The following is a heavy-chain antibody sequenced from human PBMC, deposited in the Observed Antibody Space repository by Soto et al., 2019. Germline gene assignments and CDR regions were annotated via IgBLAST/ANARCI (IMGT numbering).Heavy chain of an antibody. D-gene: IGHD3-10*01. Sequence: PGGSLRLSCAASGFTFSSYAMSWVRQAPGKGLEWVSAISGSGGSTYYADSVKGRFTISRDNPKNTLYLQMNSLRAEDTAVYYCAKRDYYGSGSYYKPHFDYWGQGTLVTVSS. V-gene: IGHV3-23*01. CDR3: AKRDYYGSGSYYKPHFDY. CDR2: ISGSGGST. J-gene: IGHJ4*02. CDR1: GFTFSSYA.